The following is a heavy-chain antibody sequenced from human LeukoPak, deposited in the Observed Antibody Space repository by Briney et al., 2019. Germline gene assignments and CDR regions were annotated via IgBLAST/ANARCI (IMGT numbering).Heavy chain of an antibody. D-gene: IGHD3-22*01. Sequence: SETLSLTCTVSGDSISSYYWTWIRQPPGKGLEYIGWIHYSGNTDYNPSLKSRVTISLDRSKRQLSLNLRSVTAADTAVYYCARWGYFDSSGYFVAEYRGQGTLVTVSS. CDR3: ARWGYFDSSGYFVAEY. J-gene: IGHJ4*02. V-gene: IGHV4-59*01. CDR2: IHYSGNT. CDR1: GDSISSYY.